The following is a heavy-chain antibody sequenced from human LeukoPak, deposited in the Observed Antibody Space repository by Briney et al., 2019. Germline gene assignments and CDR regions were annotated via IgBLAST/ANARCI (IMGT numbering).Heavy chain of an antibody. CDR1: VFTFSSNW. Sequence: GGSLRLSCAASVFTFSSNWMHWVRQAPWKGRVWVSRINYDGGGTNYADSVKGRFTISRDNAKNTLYLQMNSLRVEDTAVYYCVRNMVRGVVYFDSWGQGALVTVSS. J-gene: IGHJ4*02. D-gene: IGHD3-10*01. CDR3: VRNMVRGVVYFDS. V-gene: IGHV3-74*01. CDR2: INYDGGGT.